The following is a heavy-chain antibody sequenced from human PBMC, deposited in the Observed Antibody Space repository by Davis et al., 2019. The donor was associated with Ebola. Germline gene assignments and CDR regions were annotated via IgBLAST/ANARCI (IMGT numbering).Heavy chain of an antibody. CDR3: ARRNYYGSGSEYSHFDY. D-gene: IGHD3-10*01. CDR1: GYTFTNYR. CDR2: IHPDGSET. Sequence: GESLKISCEGSGYTFTNYRIGWVRQLPGKGLGWRGIIHPDGSETRYSPSFQGQVTISADKSITTAYLQWSSLKASDTDLYYCARRNYYGSGSEYSHFDYWGQGTLVTVSS. V-gene: IGHV5-51*01. J-gene: IGHJ4*02.